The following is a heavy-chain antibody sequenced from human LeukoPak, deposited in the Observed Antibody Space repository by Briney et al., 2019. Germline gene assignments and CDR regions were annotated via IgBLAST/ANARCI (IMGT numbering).Heavy chain of an antibody. CDR2: VSGSGYYT. D-gene: IGHD2-15*01. J-gene: IGHJ4*02. CDR1: GFTFSTYA. Sequence: PGGSLRLSCAASGFTFSTYAMNWVRQAPGKGLEWVSCVSGSGYYTYYADSVKGRFSISRDNSKNTLYLQMNILRDEDTAVYYCAKGGSDGSIYYFDYWGQGTLVTVSS. CDR3: AKGGSDGSIYYFDY. V-gene: IGHV3-23*01.